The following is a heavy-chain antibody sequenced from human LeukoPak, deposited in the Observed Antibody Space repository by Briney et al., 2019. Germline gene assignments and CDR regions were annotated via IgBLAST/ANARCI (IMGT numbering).Heavy chain of an antibody. D-gene: IGHD3-22*01. Sequence: SETLSLTCTVSGGSISSSSYYWDWIRQPPGKGLEWIGTIYYSGTTYYNPSLKSRVTISVDTSRNQFSLKLSSVTATDTAVYSCARMIGDDAFDIWGQGTMVTVSS. CDR3: ARMIGDDAFDI. CDR1: GGSISSSSYY. CDR2: IYYSGTT. V-gene: IGHV4-39*01. J-gene: IGHJ3*02.